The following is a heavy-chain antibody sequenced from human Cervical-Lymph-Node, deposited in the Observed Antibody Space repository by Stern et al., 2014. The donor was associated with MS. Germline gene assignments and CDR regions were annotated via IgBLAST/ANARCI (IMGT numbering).Heavy chain of an antibody. CDR3: AKHPVGSWPGGYFDY. D-gene: IGHD6-13*01. V-gene: IGHV3-9*01. J-gene: IGHJ4*02. CDR2: ISWNSGSI. CDR1: GFTFDDYA. Sequence: EVQLVESGGGLVQPGRSLRLSCAASGFTFDDYAMYWVRQAPGKGLEWVSGISWNSGSIGYADSVKGRFTISRDNAKNSLYLQMNSLRAEDTALYYCAKHPVGSWPGGYFDYWGQGTLVTVSS.